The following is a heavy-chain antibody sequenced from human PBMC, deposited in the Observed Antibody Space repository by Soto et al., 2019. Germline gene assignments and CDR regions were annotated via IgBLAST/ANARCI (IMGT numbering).Heavy chain of an antibody. CDR2: IRNKANNYIT. CDR1: GFTFSDHY. D-gene: IGHD2-21*01. Sequence: GGSLRLSCAASGFTFSDHYMDWVRQVPEKGLEWVGRIRNKANNYITEYAASVRGRFVISRDDSENSLYLQMNGLKTEDTAVYYCVRVALVISHRYFDSWGQGALVTVSS. V-gene: IGHV3-72*01. CDR3: VRVALVISHRYFDS. J-gene: IGHJ4*02.